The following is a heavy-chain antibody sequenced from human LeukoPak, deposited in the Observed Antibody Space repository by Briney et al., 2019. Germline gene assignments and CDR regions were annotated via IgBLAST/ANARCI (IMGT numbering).Heavy chain of an antibody. CDR3: ARQRFSGSYYIRYWFDP. CDR1: GGSISSSSYY. CDR2: IYYSGST. Sequence: SETLSLTCTVSGGSISSSSYYWGWIRQPPGKGLEWIGSIYYSGSTYYNPSLKSRVTISVDTSKNQFSLKLSSVTAADTAVYYCARQRFSGSYYIRYWFDPWGQGTLVTVSS. V-gene: IGHV4-39*01. D-gene: IGHD3-10*01. J-gene: IGHJ5*02.